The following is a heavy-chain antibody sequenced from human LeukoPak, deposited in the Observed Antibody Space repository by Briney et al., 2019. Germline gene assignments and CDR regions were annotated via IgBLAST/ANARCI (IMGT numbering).Heavy chain of an antibody. CDR2: INHSGST. J-gene: IGHJ4*02. CDR1: GGSFSGYY. V-gene: IGHV4-34*01. CDR3: ARGRRYSYGYWDY. D-gene: IGHD5-18*01. Sequence: SETLSLTCAVYGGSFSGYYWSWIRQPPGKGLEWIGEINHSGSTNYNPSLKSRVTISVDTSKNQFSLKLSSVTAADTAVYYCARGRRYSYGYWDYWGQGTLVTVSS.